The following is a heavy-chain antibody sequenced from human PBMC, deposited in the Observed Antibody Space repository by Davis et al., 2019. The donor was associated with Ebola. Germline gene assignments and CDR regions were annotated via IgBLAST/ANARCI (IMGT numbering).Heavy chain of an antibody. J-gene: IGHJ6*02. Sequence: GESLKISCAASGFTFSDYAMTWVRQAPGKGLEWVSTVSASGRNSYYADSVKGRFTISRDNSKNTPYLQMNSLRAEDTAVYYCAGNSGVYYYGMDVWGQGTTVTVSS. CDR3: AGNSGVYYYGMDV. V-gene: IGHV3-23*01. CDR1: GFTFSDYA. D-gene: IGHD5-12*01. CDR2: VSASGRNS.